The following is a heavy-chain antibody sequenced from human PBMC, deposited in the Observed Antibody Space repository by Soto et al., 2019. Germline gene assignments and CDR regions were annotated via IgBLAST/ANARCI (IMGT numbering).Heavy chain of an antibody. V-gene: IGHV1-69*12. CDR1: GGTFSSYA. Sequence: QVQLVQSGAAVKKPGSSVKVSCKASGGTFSSYASSWVRQAPGQGLEWMGGIIPIFGTANYAQKFQGRVTITADESTSTAYMELSRLRSEDTAVYYCARADYYDSSGYYQYYGMDVWGQGTTVTVSS. CDR3: ARADYYDSSGYYQYYGMDV. CDR2: IIPIFGTA. J-gene: IGHJ6*02. D-gene: IGHD3-22*01.